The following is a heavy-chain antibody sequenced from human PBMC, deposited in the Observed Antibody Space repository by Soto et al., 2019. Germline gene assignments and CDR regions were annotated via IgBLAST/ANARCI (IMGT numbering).Heavy chain of an antibody. J-gene: IGHJ6*02. Sequence: QVQLVESGGGVVQPGRSLRLSCAASGFTFSSYAMHWVRRAPGKGLEWVAVISYDGSNKYYADSVKGRFTISRDNSKNTLYLQMNSLRAEDTAVYYCAREAPYSSSWYRFDYYYYGMDVWGQGTTVTVSS. V-gene: IGHV3-30-3*01. D-gene: IGHD6-13*01. CDR1: GFTFSSYA. CDR3: AREAPYSSSWYRFDYYYYGMDV. CDR2: ISYDGSNK.